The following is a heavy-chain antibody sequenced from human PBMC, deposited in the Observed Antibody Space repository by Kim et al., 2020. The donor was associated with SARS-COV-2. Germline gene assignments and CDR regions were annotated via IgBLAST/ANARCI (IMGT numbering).Heavy chain of an antibody. V-gene: IGHV1-46*01. J-gene: IGHJ6*02. Sequence: AQKFQGRVTRTRDTSTSTVYMELSSLRSEDTAVYYCARDIVVVPAVYGMDVWGQGTTVTVSS. CDR3: ARDIVVVPAVYGMDV. D-gene: IGHD2-2*01.